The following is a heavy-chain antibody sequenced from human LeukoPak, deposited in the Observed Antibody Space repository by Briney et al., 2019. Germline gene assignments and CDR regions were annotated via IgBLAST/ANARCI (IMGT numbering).Heavy chain of an antibody. CDR3: ARDIAARRLDY. J-gene: IGHJ4*02. V-gene: IGHV3-23*01. Sequence: HGGSLRLSCAASGFTFSSYAMSWVRQAPGKGLEGVSAISGSGGSTYYADSVKGRFTISRDNSKNTLYLQMSSLRAEDTAVYYCARDIAARRLDYWGQGTLVTVSS. D-gene: IGHD6-6*01. CDR1: GFTFSSYA. CDR2: ISGSGGST.